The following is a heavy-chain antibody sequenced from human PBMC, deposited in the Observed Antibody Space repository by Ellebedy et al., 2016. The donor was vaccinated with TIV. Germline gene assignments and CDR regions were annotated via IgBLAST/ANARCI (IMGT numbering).Heavy chain of an antibody. J-gene: IGHJ6*02. V-gene: IGHV3-30-3*01. Sequence: PGGSLRLSCAASGFTFSSYAMHWVRQAPGKGLEWVAVISYDGSNKYYADSVKGRFTISRDNSKNTLYLQMNSLRAEDTAVYYCARDRDSSSWYFGGYYYYGMDVWGQGTTVTVSS. D-gene: IGHD6-13*01. CDR3: ARDRDSSSWYFGGYYYYGMDV. CDR2: ISYDGSNK. CDR1: GFTFSSYA.